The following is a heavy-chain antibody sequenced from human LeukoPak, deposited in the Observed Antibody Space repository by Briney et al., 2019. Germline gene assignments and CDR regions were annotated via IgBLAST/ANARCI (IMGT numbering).Heavy chain of an antibody. CDR2: IWYDGSKT. J-gene: IGHJ4*02. CDR1: GFGFSPSV. Sequence: GGSLTLSCAASGFGFSPSVMNSVRLAPGSGMEWVAYIWYDGSKTSYANSVKGRFTISRDTSTSTLYLQMNGLSPEATAVYHCVRDLLGLPHKYFDSWGQGTLVTGSS. D-gene: IGHD2-15*01. CDR3: VRDLLGLPHKYFDS. V-gene: IGHV3-30*02.